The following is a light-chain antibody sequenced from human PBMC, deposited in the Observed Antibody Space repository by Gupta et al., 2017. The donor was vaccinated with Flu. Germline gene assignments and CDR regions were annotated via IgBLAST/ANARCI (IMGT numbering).Light chain of an antibody. V-gene: IGKV1-17*01. J-gene: IGKJ1*01. CDR3: LQHNSYPLT. CDR1: QDIGKD. CDR2: LAS. Sequence: DIQMTPSPSSLSASVGDRVTITCRASQDIGKDLGWYQQKTGKAPKRLIYLASNLQNGVPSRFSGSGSGTEFTLTISSLRPEDFATYYCLQHNSYPLTFGQGTMVDIK.